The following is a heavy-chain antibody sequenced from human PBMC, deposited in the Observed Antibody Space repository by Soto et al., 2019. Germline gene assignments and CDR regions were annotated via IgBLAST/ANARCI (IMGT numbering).Heavy chain of an antibody. CDR2: ISSSDKYI. CDR3: ARVFCRGDCYSPLDY. J-gene: IGHJ4*02. CDR1: VFTFSNFG. Sequence: GSLTLSGVASVFTFSNFGLNWVRQAPGKGLEWVSSISSSDKYIYYADSVKGRFTISRDNAKNSLSLQMNSLRADDTAVYYCARVFCRGDCYSPLDYWGQGTLVTVSS. D-gene: IGHD2-21*02. V-gene: IGHV3-21*01.